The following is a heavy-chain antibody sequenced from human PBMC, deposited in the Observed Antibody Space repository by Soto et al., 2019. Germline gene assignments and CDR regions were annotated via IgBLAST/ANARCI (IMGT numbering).Heavy chain of an antibody. D-gene: IGHD6-19*01. J-gene: IGHJ4*02. CDR2: ISGNVGSTT. CDR1: GITFTNYA. Sequence: EVQLLESGGGVAQPGGSLRLSCAVSGITFTNYAMGWVRQAPGQGLEWVSGISGNVGSTTHYADSVKGRFTISRDNSKNCLFLQMNSLRAEDAAVYYCAKHRGFVAGPFDSWGQGTLVIVSS. CDR3: AKHRGFVAGPFDS. V-gene: IGHV3-23*01.